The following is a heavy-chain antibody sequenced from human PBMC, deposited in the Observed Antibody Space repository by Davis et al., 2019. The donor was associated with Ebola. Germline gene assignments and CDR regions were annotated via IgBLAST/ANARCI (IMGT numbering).Heavy chain of an antibody. Sequence: PGGSLRLSCAASGFTFNSYAMSWVRQAPGKGLEWVSAISGSGGSTYYADSVKGRFTISRDNSKNTLYLQMNSLRAEDTAVYYYAKVLRFLEWGYDYWGQGTLVTVSS. V-gene: IGHV3-23*01. CDR1: GFTFNSYA. D-gene: IGHD3-3*01. CDR2: ISGSGGST. J-gene: IGHJ4*02. CDR3: AKVLRFLEWGYDY.